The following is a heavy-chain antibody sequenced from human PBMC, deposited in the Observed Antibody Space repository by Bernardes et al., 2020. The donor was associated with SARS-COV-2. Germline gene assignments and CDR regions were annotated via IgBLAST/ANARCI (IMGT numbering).Heavy chain of an antibody. J-gene: IGHJ6*02. CDR2: ISSSGSTI. CDR3: ARDIVVVPAALQSYYYGMDV. Sequence: GGSLRLSCAASGFIFSDYYMSWIRQAPGKGLEWVSYISSSGSTIYYADSVKGRFTISRDNAKNSLYLQMNSLRAEDTAVYYCARDIVVVPAALQSYYYGMDVWGQGTTVTVSS. D-gene: IGHD2-2*02. CDR1: GFIFSDYY. V-gene: IGHV3-11*01.